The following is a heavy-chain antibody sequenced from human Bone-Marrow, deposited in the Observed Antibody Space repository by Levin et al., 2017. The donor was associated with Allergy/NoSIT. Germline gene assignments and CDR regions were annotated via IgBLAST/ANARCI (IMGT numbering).Heavy chain of an antibody. CDR3: AKDLYYYDSSGYYYVDY. Sequence: GESLKISCAASGFTFSSYGMHWVRQAPGKGLEWVAVISYDGSNKYYADSVKGRFTISRDNSKNTLYLQMNSLRAEDTAVYYCAKDLYYYDSSGYYYVDYWGQGTLVTVSS. D-gene: IGHD3-22*01. V-gene: IGHV3-30*18. CDR2: ISYDGSNK. CDR1: GFTFSSYG. J-gene: IGHJ4*02.